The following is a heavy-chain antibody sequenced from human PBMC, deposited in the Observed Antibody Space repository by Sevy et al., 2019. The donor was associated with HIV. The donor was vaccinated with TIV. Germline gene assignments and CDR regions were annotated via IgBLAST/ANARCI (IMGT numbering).Heavy chain of an antibody. V-gene: IGHV3-30*03. CDR2: ISYDGSQT. D-gene: IGHD3-10*01. CDR1: GFTFTTYG. Sequence: GGSLRLSCAASGFTFTTYGMHWVRQAPGKGLEWVAVISYDGSQTYYVHSVKGRFTISRDNSKNTLYLQMDSLRPEDTAVYYCARSFSMVRGVAERVFDCWGQGTLVTVSS. CDR3: ARSFSMVRGVAERVFDC. J-gene: IGHJ5*01.